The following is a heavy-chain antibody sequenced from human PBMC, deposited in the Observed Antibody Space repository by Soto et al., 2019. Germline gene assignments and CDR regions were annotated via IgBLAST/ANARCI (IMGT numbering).Heavy chain of an antibody. V-gene: IGHV1-46*01. CDR3: AREKLIAAAGNGNYYGMEV. D-gene: IGHD6-13*01. Sequence: ASVKVSCKASGYTFSSYYMHCVRQAPGQGREWMGIINPSGGTTYAQKFQGRISMTRDTSTTTVYMELSSLRSEDTAVYYCAREKLIAAAGNGNYYGMEVWGQGTTVTVSS. J-gene: IGHJ6*02. CDR2: INPSGGT. CDR1: GYTFSSYY.